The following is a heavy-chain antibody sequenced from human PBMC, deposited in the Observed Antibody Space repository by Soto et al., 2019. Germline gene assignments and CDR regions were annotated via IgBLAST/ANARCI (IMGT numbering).Heavy chain of an antibody. V-gene: IGHV3-30-3*01. CDR3: ARASNPIQPHYYYDSSGYYRGFGY. CDR2: ISYDGSNK. CDR1: GFTFSSYA. D-gene: IGHD3-22*01. Sequence: GGSLRLSCAASGFTFSSYAMHWVRQAPGKGLEWVAVISYDGSNKYYADSVKGRFTISRDNSKNTLYLQMNSLRAEDTAVYYCARASNPIQPHYYYDSSGYYRGFGYWGQGTLVTVSS. J-gene: IGHJ4*02.